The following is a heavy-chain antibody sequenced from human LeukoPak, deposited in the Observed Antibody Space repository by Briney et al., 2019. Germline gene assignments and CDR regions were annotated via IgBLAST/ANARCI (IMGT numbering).Heavy chain of an antibody. V-gene: IGHV4-39*07. D-gene: IGHD2/OR15-2a*01. CDR2: IYYSGST. CDR3: ARDGSILGSYENWFDP. J-gene: IGHJ5*02. CDR1: GGSISSSSYY. Sequence: SETLSLTCTVSGGSISSSSYYWGWIRQPPGKGLEWIGSIYYSGSTYYNPFLKSRVTISVDTSKNQFSLKLSSVTAADTAVYYCARDGSILGSYENWFDPWGQGTLVTVSS.